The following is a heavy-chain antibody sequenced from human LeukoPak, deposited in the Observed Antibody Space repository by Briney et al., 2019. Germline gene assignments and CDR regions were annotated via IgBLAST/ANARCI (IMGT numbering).Heavy chain of an antibody. J-gene: IGHJ4*02. V-gene: IGHV4-30-2*01. CDR1: GGSISSGGYS. CDR2: IYHSGST. CDR3: ARHQVGLILVPAAIDY. Sequence: PSQTLSLTCAVSGGSISSGGYSWSWIRQPPGKGLEWIGYIYHSGSTYYNPSLKSRVTISVDRSKNQFSLKLSSVTAADTAVYYCARHQVGLILVPAAIDYWGQGTLVTVSS. D-gene: IGHD2-2*01.